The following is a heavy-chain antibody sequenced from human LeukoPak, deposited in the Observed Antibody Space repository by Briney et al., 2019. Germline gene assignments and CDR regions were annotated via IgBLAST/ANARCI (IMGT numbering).Heavy chain of an antibody. CDR1: GFTFSSYT. Sequence: GGSLRLSCAASGFTFSSYTMSWVRQAPGKGLEWVSTITTSDGNTYYADSVKGRFTVSRDNSKNTLYLQMNSLRAEDMAVYYCAKDGGLWVSAHWGDSWGRGTLVTVSS. V-gene: IGHV3-23*01. CDR3: AKDGGLWVSAHWGDS. CDR2: ITTSDGNT. J-gene: IGHJ4*02. D-gene: IGHD7-27*01.